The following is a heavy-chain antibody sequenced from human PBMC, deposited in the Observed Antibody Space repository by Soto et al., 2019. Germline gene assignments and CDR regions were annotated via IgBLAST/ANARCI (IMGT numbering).Heavy chain of an antibody. CDR2: IRSKTNSYAA. CDR1: GFTFGGSA. Sequence: GGSLRLTCAASGFTFGGSAMQLVRQSSGKGLEWVGHIRSKTNSYAAAYAESVKGRLTIARDDSKNTAYLQMNSLKTEDTAVYYCTRHLERDYYDSSGYYMVSPGGHVDYWGQGTLVTVSS. CDR3: TRHLERDYYDSSGYYMVSPGGHVDY. J-gene: IGHJ4*02. V-gene: IGHV3-73*01. D-gene: IGHD3-22*01.